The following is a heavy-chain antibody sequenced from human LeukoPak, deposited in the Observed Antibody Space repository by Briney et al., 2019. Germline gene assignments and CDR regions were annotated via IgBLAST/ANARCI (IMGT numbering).Heavy chain of an antibody. Sequence: SGGSLRLSCVASGFTFSSYEMNWVRQAPGKGLEWVSSISSSSSYIYYADSVKGRFTISRDNAKNSLYLQMNSLRAEDTAVYYCAREWSSWQHAPFDIWGQGTMVTVSS. CDR3: AREWSSWQHAPFDI. CDR1: GFTFSSYE. CDR2: ISSSSSYI. V-gene: IGHV3-21*01. J-gene: IGHJ3*02. D-gene: IGHD6-13*01.